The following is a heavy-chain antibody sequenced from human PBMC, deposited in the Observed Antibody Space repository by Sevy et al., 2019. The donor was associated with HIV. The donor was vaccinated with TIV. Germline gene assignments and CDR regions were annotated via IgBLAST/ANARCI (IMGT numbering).Heavy chain of an antibody. CDR3: ARAIREQWPRYGMDV. D-gene: IGHD6-19*01. V-gene: IGHV3-33*01. CDR2: IWYDGSNK. Sequence: GGSLRLSCAASGFTFSSYGMHWVRQAPGKGLEWVAVIWYDGSNKYYADSVKGRFTISRDNSKNTLYLQMNSLRAEDTAVYYCARAIREQWPRYGMDVWGQGTTVTLS. J-gene: IGHJ6*02. CDR1: GFTFSSYG.